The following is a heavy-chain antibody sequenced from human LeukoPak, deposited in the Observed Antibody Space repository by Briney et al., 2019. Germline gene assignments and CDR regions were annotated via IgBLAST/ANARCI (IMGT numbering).Heavy chain of an antibody. J-gene: IGHJ1*01. CDR3: ARTYYYDSSGYSPAAEYFQH. V-gene: IGHV4-30-2*01. D-gene: IGHD3-22*01. Sequence: PSQTLSLTCTVSGGSISSGGYYWSWIRQPPGKGLEWIGYIYHSGSTYYNPSLKSRVTISVDRSKNQFSLKLSSVTAADTAVYYCARTYYYDSSGYSPAAEYFQHWGQGTLVTVSS. CDR2: IYHSGST. CDR1: GGSISSGGYY.